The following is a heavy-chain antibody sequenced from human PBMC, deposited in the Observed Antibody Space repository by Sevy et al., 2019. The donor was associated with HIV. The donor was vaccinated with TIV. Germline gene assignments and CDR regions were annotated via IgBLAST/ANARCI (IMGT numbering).Heavy chain of an antibody. CDR3: AKGYCSGGSCPRDYYYYGMDV. CDR1: GFTFSNYA. CDR2: VSGSGRYT. D-gene: IGHD2-15*01. Sequence: GGSLRLSCAVSGFTFSNYAMSWVRQAPGKGLEWVSSVSGSGRYTYYADSVEGRFTISRDNSKNSLYVQMNSLRAEDTAVYFCAKGYCSGGSCPRDYYYYGMDVWGQGTTVTVSS. V-gene: IGHV3-23*01. J-gene: IGHJ6*02.